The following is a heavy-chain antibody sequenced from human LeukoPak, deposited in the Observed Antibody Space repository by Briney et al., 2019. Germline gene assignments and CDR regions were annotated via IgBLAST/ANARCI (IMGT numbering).Heavy chain of an antibody. V-gene: IGHV4-59*01. J-gene: IGHJ6*03. CDR3: ARMAYGSGVYYYYYYMDV. D-gene: IGHD3-10*01. Sequence: KPSEALSLTCTVSGGSISSYYWSWIRQPPGKGLEWIGYIYYSGSTNYNPSLKSRVTISVDTSKNQFSLKLSSVIAADTAVYYCARMAYGSGVYYYYYYMDVWGKGTTVTVSS. CDR1: GGSISSYY. CDR2: IYYSGST.